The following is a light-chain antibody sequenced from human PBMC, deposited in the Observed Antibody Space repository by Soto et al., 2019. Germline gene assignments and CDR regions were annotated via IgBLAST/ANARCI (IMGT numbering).Light chain of an antibody. CDR2: EVS. Sequence: QSALTQPASVSGSPGQSITISCIGTSSDVGGYKYVSWYQQHPGKAPKLMIYEVSNRPSGVSNRFSGSKSGTTASLTISGLQAEDEADYYCSSYTTSSTVVFGGGTKLTVL. CDR1: SSDVGGYKY. CDR3: SSYTTSSTVV. V-gene: IGLV2-14*01. J-gene: IGLJ2*01.